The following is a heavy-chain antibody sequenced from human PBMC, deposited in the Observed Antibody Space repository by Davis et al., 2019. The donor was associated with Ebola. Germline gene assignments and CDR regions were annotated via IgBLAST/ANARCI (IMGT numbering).Heavy chain of an antibody. CDR2: VNYVGDT. Sequence: GSLRLSCSVSGDSISSSGYYWGWIRQPPGKGLEWIASVNYVGDTFYNPSLKNRVTISADTSNNQFSLKLSSVTAADTSVYYCSGPRLTYNSGWYYFDYWGQGIPVTVSS. CDR1: GDSISSSGYY. D-gene: IGHD6-19*01. J-gene: IGHJ4*02. CDR3: SGPRLTYNSGWYYFDY. V-gene: IGHV4-39*01.